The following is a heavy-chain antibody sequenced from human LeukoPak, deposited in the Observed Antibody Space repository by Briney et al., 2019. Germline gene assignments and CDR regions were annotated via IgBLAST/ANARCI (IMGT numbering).Heavy chain of an antibody. V-gene: IGHV4-59*08. CDR1: GGSIGSYY. Sequence: PSETLSLTCTVSGGSIGSYYWSWIRQPPGKGLEWIGYIYYSGSTNYNPSLKSRVTISVDTSKNQFSLKLSSVTAADTAVYYCARYSSSWGFDYWGQGTLVTVSS. D-gene: IGHD6-13*01. CDR3: ARYSSSWGFDY. CDR2: IYYSGST. J-gene: IGHJ4*02.